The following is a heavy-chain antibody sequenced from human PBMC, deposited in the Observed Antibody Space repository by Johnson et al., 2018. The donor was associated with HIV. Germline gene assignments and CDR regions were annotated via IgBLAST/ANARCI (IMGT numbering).Heavy chain of an antibody. D-gene: IGHD3-3*01. CDR2: IYSGGGT. CDR1: GFTVSSNY. J-gene: IGHJ3*02. CDR3: ARGSCYFWSGYYTGHDAFDI. V-gene: IGHV3-66*02. Sequence: VQVVESGGGLVQPGGSLRLSCAGTGFTVSSNYMYWVRQAPGKGLECVSVIYSGGGTYYADSVKGRFTISRDNSKNTLYLQMNSLIAEDTAVYYCARGSCYFWSGYYTGHDAFDIWCQGTMVTVSS.